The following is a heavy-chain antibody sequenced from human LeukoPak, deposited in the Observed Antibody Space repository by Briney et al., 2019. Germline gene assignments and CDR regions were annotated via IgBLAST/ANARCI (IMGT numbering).Heavy chain of an antibody. CDR2: IRSKGNSSAS. V-gene: IGHV3-73*01. J-gene: IGHJ4*02. CDR3: TSLAYGSGSPDY. CDR1: GFTFSGSA. Sequence: QAGGSLRLSCAASGFTFSGSAMHWVRQASGKGLEWVARIRSKGNSSASADAASVKVSFTISRDDSKNTAYLQMNSRKTEDTAVYYCTSLAYGSGSPDYWGQGTLVTVSS. D-gene: IGHD3-10*01.